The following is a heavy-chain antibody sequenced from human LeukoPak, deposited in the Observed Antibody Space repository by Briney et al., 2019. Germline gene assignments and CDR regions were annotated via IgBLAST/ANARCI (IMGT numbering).Heavy chain of an antibody. Sequence: PSETLSLTCTVSGGSISSYNWSWIRQPAGKGLEWIGRIYTSGSTNYNPSLKSRVTMSVDTSKNQFSLKLSSVTAADTAVYYCARVGDTYSSGWSYNWFDPWGQGTLVTVSS. J-gene: IGHJ5*02. CDR3: ARVGDTYSSGWSYNWFDP. D-gene: IGHD6-19*01. V-gene: IGHV4-4*07. CDR2: IYTSGST. CDR1: GGSISSYN.